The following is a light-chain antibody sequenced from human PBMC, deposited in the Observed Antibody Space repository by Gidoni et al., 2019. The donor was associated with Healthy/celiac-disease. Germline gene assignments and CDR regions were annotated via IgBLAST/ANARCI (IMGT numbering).Light chain of an antibody. CDR1: QSISSW. J-gene: IGKJ1*01. V-gene: IGKV1-5*01. CDR2: DAS. CDR3: QHYNCYSPGA. Sequence: DIQLTQAPSTLSASVGDRVTLTCRASQSISSWLACYQQKPGTAPKLLIYDASSLESVVPSRFSGSGSGTEFTLTICSLQPLEFATYYCQHYNCYSPGAFGQGTKVEIK.